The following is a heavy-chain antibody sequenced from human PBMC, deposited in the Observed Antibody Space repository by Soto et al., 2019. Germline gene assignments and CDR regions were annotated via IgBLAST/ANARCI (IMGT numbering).Heavy chain of an antibody. CDR1: GYHLTSYG. D-gene: IGHD3-9*01. CDR3: ATTTGYSYYYYGMGV. CDR2: ISAYNGDT. Sequence: ASVKVSCTASGYHLTSYGISWVRQAPGQGLEWMGWISAYNGDTNYAQKFQGRGTLTTDTSTSTAYMELRSLRSDDTAVYYCATTTGYSYYYYGMGVWGQGTTVTVSS. J-gene: IGHJ6*02. V-gene: IGHV1-18*01.